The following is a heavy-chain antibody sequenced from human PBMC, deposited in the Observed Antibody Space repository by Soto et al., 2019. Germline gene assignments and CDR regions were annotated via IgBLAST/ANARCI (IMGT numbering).Heavy chain of an antibody. CDR1: GFTFSNYA. CDR3: AKAYYVWSSEQPYYFDY. Sequence: EVQLLDSGGGLVQPGGSLRLSCAASGFTFSNYAMTWVRQGPGKGLEWVSGISGSGGRSYYADSVKDRFTISRDNSKSTLYLQRNSLRAEDTAVYYCAKAYYVWSSEQPYYFDYWGQGTLVTVSS. J-gene: IGHJ4*02. V-gene: IGHV3-23*01. D-gene: IGHD3-16*01. CDR2: ISGSGGRS.